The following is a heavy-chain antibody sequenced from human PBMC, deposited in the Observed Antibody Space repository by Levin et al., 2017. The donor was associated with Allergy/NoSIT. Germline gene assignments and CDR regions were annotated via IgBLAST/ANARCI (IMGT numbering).Heavy chain of an antibody. D-gene: IGHD1-1*01. CDR1: GFTISEYA. J-gene: IGHJ3*01. V-gene: IGHV3-23*01. CDR2: ITGGGFNT. Sequence: SGESLKISCAVSGFTISEYAMAWVRQAPGKGLEWVSVITGGGFNTYYGDSVKGRFTVSRDDSKDTLYLELNSLGGEDTAVYYCAKKQGGTSGFSFDVWGQGTMVTVSS. CDR3: AKKQGGTSGFSFDV.